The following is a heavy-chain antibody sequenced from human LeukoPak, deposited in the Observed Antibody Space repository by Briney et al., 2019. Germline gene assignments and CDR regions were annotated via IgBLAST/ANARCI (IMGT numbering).Heavy chain of an antibody. Sequence: SETLSLTCTVSGGSISSYYWSWIRQPPGKGLEWIGYIYYSGSTNYNPSLKSRVTISVDTSKSQFSLKLSSVTAADTAVYFCSREGRWLQLGFDYWGRGTLVTVSS. J-gene: IGHJ4*02. D-gene: IGHD5-24*01. CDR2: IYYSGST. V-gene: IGHV4-59*01. CDR1: GGSISSYY. CDR3: SREGRWLQLGFDY.